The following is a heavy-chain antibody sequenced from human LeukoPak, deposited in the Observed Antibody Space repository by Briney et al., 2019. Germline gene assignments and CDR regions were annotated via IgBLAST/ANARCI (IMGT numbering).Heavy chain of an antibody. CDR1: GGSISSYY. D-gene: IGHD3-10*01. V-gene: IGHV4-34*01. J-gene: IGHJ5*02. Sequence: SETLSLTCTVSGGSISSYYWSWIRQPPGKGLEWIGEINHSGSTYYNPSLKSRVTISADTSKNQFSLKLSSVTAADTAVYYCARGLLDGFGELYNWFDPWGQGTLVTVSS. CDR3: ARGLLDGFGELYNWFDP. CDR2: INHSGST.